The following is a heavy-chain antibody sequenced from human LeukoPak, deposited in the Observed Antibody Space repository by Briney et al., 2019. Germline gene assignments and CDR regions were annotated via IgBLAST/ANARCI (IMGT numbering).Heavy chain of an antibody. CDR1: GGSFSGYY. D-gene: IGHD2/OR15-2a*01. CDR3: ARVPLSGWFDP. CDR2: INHSGST. V-gene: IGHV4-34*01. J-gene: IGHJ5*02. Sequence: PSGTLSLTCAVYGGSFSGYYWSWIRQPPGKGLEWIGEINHSGSTNYNPSLRSRVTISVDTSKNQFSLKLSSVTAADTAVYYCARVPLSGWFDPWGQGTLVTVSS.